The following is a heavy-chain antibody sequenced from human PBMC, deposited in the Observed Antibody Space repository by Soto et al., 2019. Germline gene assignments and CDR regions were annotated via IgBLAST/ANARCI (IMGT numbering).Heavy chain of an antibody. CDR2: ISSSSSYT. CDR3: ARGGCSYGSFYFDY. V-gene: IGHV3-11*06. Sequence: GGSLRLSCAASGFTFSDYYMSWVRQAPGKGLEWVSYISSSSSYTNYADSVKGRFTISRDNAKNSLYLQMNSLRAEDTAVYYCARGGCSYGSFYFDYWGQGTLVTVSS. J-gene: IGHJ4*02. CDR1: GFTFSDYY. D-gene: IGHD5-18*01.